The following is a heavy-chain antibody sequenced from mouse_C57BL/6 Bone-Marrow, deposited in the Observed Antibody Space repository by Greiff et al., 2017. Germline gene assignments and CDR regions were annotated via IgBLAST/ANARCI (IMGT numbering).Heavy chain of an antibody. Sequence: VNLVESGPELVKPGASVKISCKASGYSFTSYYIHWVKQRPGQGLEWIGWIYPGSGNTKYNEKFKGKATLTADTSSSTAYMQLSSLTSEDSAVYYCARFLYDYDGAWGQGTTLTVSS. V-gene: IGHV1-66*01. D-gene: IGHD2-4*01. CDR2: IYPGSGNT. CDR1: GYSFTSYY. J-gene: IGHJ2*01. CDR3: ARFLYDYDGA.